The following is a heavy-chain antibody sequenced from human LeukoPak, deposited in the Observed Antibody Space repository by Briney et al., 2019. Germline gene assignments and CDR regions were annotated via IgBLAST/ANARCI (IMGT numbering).Heavy chain of an antibody. CDR3: AKGGAPSSRYAPWWFDP. CDR2: ISGSGGST. Sequence: GSLRLSCAASGFTFSSYAMSWVRQAPGKGLEWVSAISGSGGSTYYADSVKGRFTISRDNSKNTLYLQMNSLRAEDTAVYYCAKGGAPSSRYAPWWFDPWGQGTLVTVSS. V-gene: IGHV3-23*01. D-gene: IGHD6-13*01. CDR1: GFTFSSYA. J-gene: IGHJ5*02.